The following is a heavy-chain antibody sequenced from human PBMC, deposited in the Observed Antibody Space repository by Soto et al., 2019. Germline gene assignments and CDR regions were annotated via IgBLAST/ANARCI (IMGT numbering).Heavy chain of an antibody. CDR1: GFTFSNSV. Sequence: QVQLVESGGGVVQPGRSLRLSCAASGFTFSNSVMNWVRQAPGKGLEWVALISYDGSNKYHADSVKGRFTISRDNSNNTLYLQMNSLRAEDTAVYYCASPDSSSWYFEYWVQGTLVTVSS. J-gene: IGHJ4*02. CDR2: ISYDGSNK. V-gene: IGHV3-30-3*01. D-gene: IGHD6-13*01. CDR3: ASPDSSSWYFEY.